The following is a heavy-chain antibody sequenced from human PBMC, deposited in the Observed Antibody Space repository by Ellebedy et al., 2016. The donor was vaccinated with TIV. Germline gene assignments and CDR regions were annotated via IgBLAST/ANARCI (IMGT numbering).Heavy chain of an antibody. CDR1: GASTDSYF. V-gene: IGHV4-59*08. CDR2: MYYSGSA. Sequence: MPSETLSLTCSVSGASTDSYFRRWIPQPPGKGLQWIGYMYYSGSANYNPSLKSRVTISIDTSKNQVSLKLSSVTAADTAVYYCARVPYSSGWYFDYWGQGTLVTVSS. D-gene: IGHD6-19*01. CDR3: ARVPYSSGWYFDY. J-gene: IGHJ4*02.